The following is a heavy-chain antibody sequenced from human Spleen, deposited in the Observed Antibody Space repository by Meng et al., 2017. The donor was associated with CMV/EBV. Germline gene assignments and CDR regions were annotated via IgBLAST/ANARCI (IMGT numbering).Heavy chain of an antibody. CDR1: GFSFSDYS. CDR3: AKVETAMGHYYYAMDV. Sequence: GESLKISCAASGFSFSDYSMNWVRQAPGKGLEWISHISSNSETIYYADSVKGRFTISRDNSKNTLYLQMNSLRAEDTAVYYCAKVETAMGHYYYAMDVWGQGTTVTVSS. V-gene: IGHV3-48*01. J-gene: IGHJ6*02. CDR2: ISSNSETI. D-gene: IGHD5-18*01.